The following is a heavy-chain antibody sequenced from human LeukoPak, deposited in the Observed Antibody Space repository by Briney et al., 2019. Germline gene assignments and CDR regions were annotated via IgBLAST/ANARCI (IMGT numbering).Heavy chain of an antibody. CDR3: ARHGGGYCSGVSCYGIDY. D-gene: IGHD2-15*01. CDR1: GYSFTTYW. CDR2: IYPGDSDT. Sequence: GESLKISCEGPGYSFTTYWIGWVRQMPGKGLEWMGIIYPGDSDTRYSPSFQGQVTISADKSINTAYLQWSSLKASDTAMYYCARHGGGYCSGVSCYGIDYWGQGTLVTVSS. V-gene: IGHV5-51*01. J-gene: IGHJ4*02.